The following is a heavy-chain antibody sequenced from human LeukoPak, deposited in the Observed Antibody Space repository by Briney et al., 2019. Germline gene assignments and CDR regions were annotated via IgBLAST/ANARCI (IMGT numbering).Heavy chain of an antibody. D-gene: IGHD6-13*01. CDR3: ARDRSSWDTVAGGGNYFDY. CDR1: YGSFSGYY. Sequence: SETLSLTCTVFYGSFSGYYWSWIRQPPGKGLEWIGEINHNGNTNYNPSLKSRVTISVDTSKDQFSLKLSSVTAADTAVYYCARDRSSWDTVAGGGNYFDYWGQGTLVTVSS. CDR2: INHNGNT. V-gene: IGHV4-34*01. J-gene: IGHJ4*02.